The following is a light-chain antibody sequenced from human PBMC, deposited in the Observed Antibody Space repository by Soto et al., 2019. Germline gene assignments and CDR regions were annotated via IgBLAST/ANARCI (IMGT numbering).Light chain of an antibody. Sequence: LTQPASVSGSPGQSITISCTGTSSDVGGYNYVSLFQQHPDKAPTLVVYEVSNRPSGVSYRSSGSKSGNTASLTICGLQAEDEADYYCTSYTSIGTLVFGGGTKVTVL. CDR1: SSDVGGYNY. CDR2: EVS. J-gene: IGLJ3*02. CDR3: TSYTSIGTLV. V-gene: IGLV2-14*01.